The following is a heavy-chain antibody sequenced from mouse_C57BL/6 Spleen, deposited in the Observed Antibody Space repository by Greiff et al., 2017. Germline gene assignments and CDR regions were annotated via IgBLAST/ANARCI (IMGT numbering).Heavy chain of an antibody. CDR2: LHPNSGST. CDR1: GYTFTSYW. CDR3: ERPLTAFDD. D-gene: IGHD1-2*01. J-gene: IGHJ2*01. Sequence: QVQLQQPGAELVKPGASVKLSCKASGYTFTSYWMHWVKQRPGQGLEWIGMLHPNSGSTNYNEKFKSKATLTVDKSSSTAYRQLSSLTSEDAAVDCWERPLTAFDDWGQGTTLTVSS. V-gene: IGHV1-64*01.